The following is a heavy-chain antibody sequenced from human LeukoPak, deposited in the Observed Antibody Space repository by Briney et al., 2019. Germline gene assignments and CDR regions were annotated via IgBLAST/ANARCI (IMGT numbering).Heavy chain of an antibody. V-gene: IGHV3-43*01. D-gene: IGHD5-12*01. CDR1: GFTFDDYT. J-gene: IGHJ4*02. Sequence: GGSLRLSCAASGFTFDDYTMHWVRQAPGKGLEWVSLISWDGGSTYYADSVKGRFTISRDNSKNSLYLQMNSLRTEDTALYYCAKDSGSGYDYLFDYWGQGTLVTVSS. CDR2: ISWDGGST. CDR3: AKDSGSGYDYLFDY.